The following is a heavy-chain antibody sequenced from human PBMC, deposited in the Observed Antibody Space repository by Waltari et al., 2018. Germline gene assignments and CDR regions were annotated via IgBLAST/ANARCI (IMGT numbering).Heavy chain of an antibody. CDR1: GCNIDAHS. Sequence: EIKLVQSGGGLVQPGGSLGLSCAASGCNIDAHSLNWVRQAPGKRLEWVSYITGTRRTKFYADSVRSRFTISRDNAKNSLYLQMNSLRADDTAVYFCARPVRISGNYGLDVWGQGTTVIVSS. CDR3: ARPVRISGNYGLDV. V-gene: IGHV3-48*01. CDR2: ITGTRRTK. J-gene: IGHJ6*02.